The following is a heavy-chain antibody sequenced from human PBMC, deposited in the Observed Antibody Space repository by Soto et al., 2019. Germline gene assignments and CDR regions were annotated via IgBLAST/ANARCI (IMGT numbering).Heavy chain of an antibody. CDR2: IIPIFGTA. CDR1: GGTFSSYA. J-gene: IGHJ6*02. Sequence: QVQLVQSGAEVKKPGSSVKVSCKASGGTFSSYAISWVRQAPGQGLEWMGGIIPIFGTANYAQKFQGRVTITADESTSTAYMELSSLRAEDTAVYYCARALLNDYSNYSPRPYYYYGMDVWGQGTTVTVSS. V-gene: IGHV1-69*01. D-gene: IGHD4-4*01. CDR3: ARALLNDYSNYSPRPYYYYGMDV.